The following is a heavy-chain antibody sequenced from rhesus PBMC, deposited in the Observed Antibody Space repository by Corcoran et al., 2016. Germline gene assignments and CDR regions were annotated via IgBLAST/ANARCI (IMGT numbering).Heavy chain of an antibody. J-gene: IGHJ6*01. D-gene: IGHD2-8*01. CDR1: GYSISSGYG. CDR2: IGSSSGST. CDR3: ARGRYCSGGVCYGLDS. V-gene: IGHV4-127*01. Sequence: QVQLQESGPGLVKPSETPSLTCAVSGYSISSGYGWSSIRQPPGQGGEGIGYIGSSSGSTNYNPSLTSRVTISKDTSKNQFSLKLSSVTAADTAVYYCARGRYCSGGVCYGLDSWGQGVVVTVSS.